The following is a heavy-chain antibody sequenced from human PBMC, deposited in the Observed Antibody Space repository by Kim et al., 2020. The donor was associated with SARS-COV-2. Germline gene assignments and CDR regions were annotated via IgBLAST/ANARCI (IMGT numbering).Heavy chain of an antibody. CDR2: ISGSGGST. J-gene: IGHJ1*01. D-gene: IGHD3-10*01. V-gene: IGHV3-23*01. CDR3: AKELGNTMVRGRYFQH. CDR1: GFTFSSYA. Sequence: GGSLRLSCAASGFTFSSYAMSWVRQAPGKGLEWVSAISGSGGSTYYADSVKGRFTISRDNSKNTLYLQMNSLRAEDTAVYYCAKELGNTMVRGRYFQHWGQGTLVTVSS.